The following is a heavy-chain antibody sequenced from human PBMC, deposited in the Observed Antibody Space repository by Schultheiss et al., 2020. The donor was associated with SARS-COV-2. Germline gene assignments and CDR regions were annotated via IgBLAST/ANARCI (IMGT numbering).Heavy chain of an antibody. CDR1: GYSISSGYY. D-gene: IGHD6-13*01. CDR3: ARDRVAAAGIDAFDI. CDR2: IYHSGST. V-gene: IGHV4-38-2*02. Sequence: SETLSLTCAVSGYSISSGYYWGWIRQPPGKGLEWIGSIYHSGSTYYNPSLKSRVTISVDTSKNQFSLKLSSVTAADTAVYYCARDRVAAAGIDAFDIWGQGTMVTVSS. J-gene: IGHJ3*02.